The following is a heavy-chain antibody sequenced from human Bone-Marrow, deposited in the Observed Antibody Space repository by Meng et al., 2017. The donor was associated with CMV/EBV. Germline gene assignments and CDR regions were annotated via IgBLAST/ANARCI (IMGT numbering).Heavy chain of an antibody. CDR1: GGSISSSSYY. CDR2: IYYSGST. D-gene: IGHD6-19*01. V-gene: IGHV4-39*07. J-gene: IGHJ4*02. Sequence: QLQLREAVPGLVKPSETLSLTCTVSGGSISSSSYYWGGIRQPPGKGLEWIGSIYYSGSTYYNPSLKSRVTISVDTSKNQFSLKLSSVTAADTAVYYCAREGAVDYYFDYWGQGTLVTVSS. CDR3: AREGAVDYYFDY.